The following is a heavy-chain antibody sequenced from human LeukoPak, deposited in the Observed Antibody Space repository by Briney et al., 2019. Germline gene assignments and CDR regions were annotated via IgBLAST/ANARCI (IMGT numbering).Heavy chain of an antibody. CDR2: ILNDGTTK. V-gene: IGHV3-30*02. CDR3: AKSGRDSSTDYFDY. D-gene: IGHD2-2*01. CDR1: GFTFSSYG. J-gene: IGHJ4*02. Sequence: GESLRLSCAASGFTFSSYGMEWVRQVPGKGLEWVAFILNDGTTKYYADSVKGRFTISRDNSRNTLYMQMNSLRAEETAVYYCAKSGRDSSTDYFDYWGQGTLVTVSS.